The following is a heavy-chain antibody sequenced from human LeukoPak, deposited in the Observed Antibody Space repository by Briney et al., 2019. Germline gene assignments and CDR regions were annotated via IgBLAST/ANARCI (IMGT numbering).Heavy chain of an antibody. Sequence: GESLEISCKGSGYSFTSYWIGWVRQMPGKGLEWMGIIYPGDSDTRYSPSFQGQVTISADKSISTAYLQWSSLRASDTAMYYCASTITIFGVVLKDAFDIWGQGTMVTVSS. D-gene: IGHD3-3*01. V-gene: IGHV5-51*03. CDR1: GYSFTSYW. J-gene: IGHJ3*02. CDR2: IYPGDSDT. CDR3: ASTITIFGVVLKDAFDI.